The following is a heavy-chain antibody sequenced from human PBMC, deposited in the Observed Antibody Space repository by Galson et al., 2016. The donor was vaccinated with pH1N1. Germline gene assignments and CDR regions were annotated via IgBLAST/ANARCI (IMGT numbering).Heavy chain of an antibody. V-gene: IGHV4-4*07. D-gene: IGHD1-7*01. CDR2: IYASEISSTGIT. Sequence: ETLSLTCTVSGRSICNYYWSWIRQPAAKGLEWIGRIYASEISSTGITNYNPSLKSRVTMSLDTSKNQFSLKLRSVTAADTAVYYCARDYRELLGDAFDIWGQGTMVTVSS. J-gene: IGHJ3*02. CDR1: GRSICNYY. CDR3: ARDYRELLGDAFDI.